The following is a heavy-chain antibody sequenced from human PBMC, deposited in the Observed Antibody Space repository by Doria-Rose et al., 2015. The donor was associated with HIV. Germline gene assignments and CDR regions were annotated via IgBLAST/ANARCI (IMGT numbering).Heavy chain of an antibody. CDR3: ARIKSSRWYHKYYFDF. J-gene: IGHJ4*02. CDR2: MFSDDER. CDR1: GVSLSSPGMG. Sequence: QVQLVESGPVLMKPTETLTLTCTVSGVSLSSPGMGVSWIRQPPGKALEWLANMFSDDERSYKTSLKSRLTISRGTSRSQVVLTMTDMDPVDTATYYCARIKSSRWYHKYYFDFWGQGTLVIVSA. D-gene: IGHD6-13*01. V-gene: IGHV2-26*01.